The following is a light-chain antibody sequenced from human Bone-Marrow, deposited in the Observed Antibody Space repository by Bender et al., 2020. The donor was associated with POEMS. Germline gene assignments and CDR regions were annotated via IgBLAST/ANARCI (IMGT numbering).Light chain of an antibody. Sequence: AARITCGGDNIGSKSVHWHQHKAGQAPVLVVYDDTDRPSGVPDRFSGSKSGNTASLTISGLQGEDEADYYCCSFAAIPGWVFGTGTKVTVL. CDR3: CSFAAIPGWV. CDR1: NIGSKS. V-gene: IGLV3-21*02. CDR2: DDT. J-gene: IGLJ1*01.